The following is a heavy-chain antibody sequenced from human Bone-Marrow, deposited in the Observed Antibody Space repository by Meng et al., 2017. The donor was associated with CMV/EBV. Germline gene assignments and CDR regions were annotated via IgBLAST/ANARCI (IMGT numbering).Heavy chain of an antibody. V-gene: IGHV1-46*01. Sequence: SCKASGYTFTRYYMHWARQAPGQGLEWMGIINPSGGSTIYAQKFQGRVTMTRDTSTSTVYMELNSLTSDDTALYYCARRGGEFLDYWGQGTLVTVSS. D-gene: IGHD2-21*01. CDR2: INPSGGST. J-gene: IGHJ4*02. CDR1: GYTFTRYY. CDR3: ARRGGEFLDY.